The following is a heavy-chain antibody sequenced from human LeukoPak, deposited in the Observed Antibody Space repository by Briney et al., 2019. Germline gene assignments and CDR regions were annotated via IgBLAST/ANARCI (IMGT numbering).Heavy chain of an antibody. CDR2: MNPHSGNT. Sequence: ASVKVSCKASGYTFTSYDINWVRQAAGQGLEWMGWMNPHSGNTGYAQKFQGRVTITRYTSISTAYMELSSLRSEDTAVFYCARGHAGSFDIWGQGTMVTVSS. CDR3: ARGHAGSFDI. J-gene: IGHJ3*02. V-gene: IGHV1-8*03. CDR1: GYTFTSYD.